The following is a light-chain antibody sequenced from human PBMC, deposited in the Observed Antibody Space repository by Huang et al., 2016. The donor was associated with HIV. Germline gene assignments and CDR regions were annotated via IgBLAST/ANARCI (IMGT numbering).Light chain of an antibody. V-gene: IGKV3-15*01. Sequence: EIVMTQSPATLSVSPGERATLSCRASQSVSSNLAWYQHKPGQAPRLLMSAASARASGIPARFSGSGSGTEFTLTISSLQSEDFAVYYCHQYNNWPQTFGQGTKVEIK. CDR2: AAS. CDR3: HQYNNWPQT. CDR1: QSVSSN. J-gene: IGKJ1*01.